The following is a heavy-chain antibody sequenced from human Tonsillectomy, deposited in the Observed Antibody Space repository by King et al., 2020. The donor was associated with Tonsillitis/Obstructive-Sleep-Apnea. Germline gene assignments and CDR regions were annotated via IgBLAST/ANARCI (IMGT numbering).Heavy chain of an antibody. CDR2: ISSSGSTI. CDR1: GFTFSSYE. Sequence: VQLVESGGGLVQPGGSLRLSCAASGFTFSSYEMNWVRQAPGKGLEWVSYISSSGSTIYNADSVKGRFTISRDNAKNSLYLQMNSLRAEDTAVYYCARGSWELLKGAFDIWGQGTMVTVSS. CDR3: ARGSWELLKGAFDI. D-gene: IGHD1-26*01. V-gene: IGHV3-48*03. J-gene: IGHJ3*02.